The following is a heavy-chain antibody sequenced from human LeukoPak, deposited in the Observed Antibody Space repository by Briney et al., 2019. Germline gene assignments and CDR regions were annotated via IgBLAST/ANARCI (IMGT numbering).Heavy chain of an antibody. CDR1: RFTLSSYG. Sequence: PVGSLRLSCAASRFTLSSYGMHWVRQAPGKGLEWVAFIRYDGSNRYYADSVKGPFTISRKNSKNTLYLQMNSLRAEDTAVYYCAKDPQQQLVRGFDPWGQGTLVTVSS. CDR2: IRYDGSNR. V-gene: IGHV3-30*02. J-gene: IGHJ5*02. CDR3: AKDPQQQLVRGFDP. D-gene: IGHD6-13*01.